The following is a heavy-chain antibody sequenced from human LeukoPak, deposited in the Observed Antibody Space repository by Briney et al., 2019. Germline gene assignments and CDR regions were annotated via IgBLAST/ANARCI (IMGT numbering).Heavy chain of an antibody. V-gene: IGHV4-4*02. Sequence: PSGTLSLTCAVSGGSISSSNWWSWVRQPPGKGLEWIGEIYHSGSTNYNPSLKSRVTISVDKSKNQFSLKLSSVTAADTAVYYCASTARGYYYYYMDVWGKGTTVIVSS. J-gene: IGHJ6*03. D-gene: IGHD6-6*01. CDR2: IYHSGST. CDR1: GGSISSSNW. CDR3: ASTARGYYYYYMDV.